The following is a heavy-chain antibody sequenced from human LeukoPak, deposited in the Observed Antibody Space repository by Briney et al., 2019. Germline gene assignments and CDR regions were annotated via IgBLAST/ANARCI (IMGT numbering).Heavy chain of an antibody. CDR3: ARVFSRDYYYYGMDV. CDR2: IIPILGIA. CDR1: GGTFSSYA. V-gene: IGHV1-69*04. Sequence: SVKVSCKASGGTFSSYAISWVRQAPGQGLEWMGRIIPILGIANYAQKFQGRVTITADKSTSIAYMELSSLRSEDTAVYYCARVFSRDYYYYGMDVWGQGTTVTVSS. D-gene: IGHD2-2*01. J-gene: IGHJ6*02.